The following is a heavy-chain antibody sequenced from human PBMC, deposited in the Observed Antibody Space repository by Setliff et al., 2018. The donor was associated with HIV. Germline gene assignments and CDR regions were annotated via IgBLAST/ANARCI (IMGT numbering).Heavy chain of an antibody. CDR1: GGSIRSGSYY. Sequence: PSETLSLTCSVSGGSIRSGSYYWSWIRQPAGKGLEWIGHIYSTGGTRYNPSLESRLTILVDTSRNQFSLNLSSVTAADTAVYYCARAAYSGTYVWGPATDLWGRGTLVTVSS. CDR3: ARAAYSGTYVWGPATDL. V-gene: IGHV4-61*09. J-gene: IGHJ2*01. D-gene: IGHD1-26*01. CDR2: IYSTGGT.